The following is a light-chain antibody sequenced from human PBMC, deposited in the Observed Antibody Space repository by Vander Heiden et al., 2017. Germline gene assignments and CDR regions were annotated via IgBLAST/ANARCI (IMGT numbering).Light chain of an antibody. V-gene: IGKV2-28*01. Sequence: IALSQSPLSLPVSSGELASISFRSSQSLLHSNGYYYVEWYMQKPGQSPQLLFKLGTDQASGVPDRFSSGGSGTVFTMKISGVEAEDVGFDCGMQALQLPYTFGQGTKLQIK. CDR3: MQALQLPYT. CDR2: LGT. CDR1: QSLLHSNGYYY. J-gene: IGKJ2*01.